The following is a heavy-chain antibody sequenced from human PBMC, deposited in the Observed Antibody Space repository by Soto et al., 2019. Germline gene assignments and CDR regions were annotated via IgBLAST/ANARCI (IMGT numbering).Heavy chain of an antibody. D-gene: IGHD2-21*02. CDR2: IWYDGSNK. CDR1: GFTFSSYG. V-gene: IGHV3-33*01. CDR3: ERDESFHIVVVTAARGMAV. Sequence: GGSLRLSCAASGFTFSSYGMHWVRQAPGKGLEWVAVIWYDGSNKYYADSVKGRFTISRDNSKNTLYLQMNSLRAEDTAVYYCERDESFHIVVVTAARGMAVWGQGTTVTVSS. J-gene: IGHJ6*02.